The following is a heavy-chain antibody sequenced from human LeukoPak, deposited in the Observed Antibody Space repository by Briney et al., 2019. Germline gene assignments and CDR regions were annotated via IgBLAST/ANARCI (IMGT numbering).Heavy chain of an antibody. CDR2: IYYSGST. J-gene: IGHJ4*02. D-gene: IGHD2-2*01. CDR1: GFTFSNYW. V-gene: IGHV4-39*07. CDR3: ARGYCSSTSCYGAFDY. Sequence: PGGSLRLSCAASGFTFSNYWMSWIRQPPGKGLEWIGSIYYSGSTYYNPSLKSRVTISVDTSKNQFSLKLSSVTAADTAVYYCARGYCSSTSCYGAFDYWGQGTLVTVSS.